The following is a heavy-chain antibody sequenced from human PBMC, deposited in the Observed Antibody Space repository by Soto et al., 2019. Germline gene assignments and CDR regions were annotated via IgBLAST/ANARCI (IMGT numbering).Heavy chain of an antibody. Sequence: QVQLQESGPGLVKPSETLSLTCTVSGDSISSYYWSWIRQPPGKGLEWVGFIYYSGSTNYNPSLKSRVTISVDTSKNQFSLKLSSVTAADTAVYYCAMQKGVWGSYRFDYWGQGTLVTVSS. CDR3: AMQKGVWGSYRFDY. J-gene: IGHJ4*02. CDR1: GDSISSYY. CDR2: IYYSGST. V-gene: IGHV4-59*01. D-gene: IGHD3-16*02.